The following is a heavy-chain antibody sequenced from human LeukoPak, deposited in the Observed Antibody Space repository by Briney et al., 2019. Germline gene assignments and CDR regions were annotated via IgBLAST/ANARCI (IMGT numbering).Heavy chain of an antibody. CDR3: ARVNYDILTGHYNNGMDV. CDR1: GFTFSSYD. V-gene: IGHV3-23*01. D-gene: IGHD3-9*01. Sequence: PGGSLRLSCAASGFTFSSYDMHWVRQATGKGLEWVSVISGSGANTYYADSVRGRFTISRDKSRNTLYLQMNTLRAEDTAVYYCARVNYDILTGHYNNGMDVWGQGTSVTVSS. CDR2: ISGSGANT. J-gene: IGHJ6*02.